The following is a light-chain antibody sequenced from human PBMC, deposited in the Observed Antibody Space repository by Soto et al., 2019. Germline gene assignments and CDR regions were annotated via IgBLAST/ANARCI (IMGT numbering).Light chain of an antibody. CDR3: QQYNTWPPA. CDR2: GAS. J-gene: IGKJ1*01. CDR1: QSVSSN. Sequence: EIVMTQSPATLSVSPGERVTLSCRASQSVSSNLAWYQQKPGQAPRLLIYGASTRATGIPARFSGSGSGTEFTLTISSLQSEDFAVYYCQQYNTWPPAFGQGTKVDIK. V-gene: IGKV3-15*01.